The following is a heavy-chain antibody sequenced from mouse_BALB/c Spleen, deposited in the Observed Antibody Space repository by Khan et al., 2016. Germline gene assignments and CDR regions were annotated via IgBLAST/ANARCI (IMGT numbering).Heavy chain of an antibody. Sequence: QIQLVQSGPELKKPGETVKISCKASVYTFTNFGINWVRQAPGKGLEWMDWINTNTGETTYADDFKGRFAFSLETSASTAYLQINNLKNEDTATYLCATGIATVRATRSHYWGQGTTLTVSS. D-gene: IGHD1-1*01. CDR3: ATGIATVRATRSHY. CDR2: INTNTGET. J-gene: IGHJ2*01. CDR1: VYTFTNFG. V-gene: IGHV9-3*02.